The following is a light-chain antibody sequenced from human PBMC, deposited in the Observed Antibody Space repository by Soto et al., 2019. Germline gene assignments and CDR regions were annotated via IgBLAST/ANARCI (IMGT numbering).Light chain of an antibody. J-gene: IGKJ1*01. V-gene: IGKV3-15*01. Sequence: EIVMTQSPATLSVSPGERATLSCRASQSVSSNLAWYQQKPGQAPRLLIYGASTRATGIPARFSGSGSVTEFTLTISSLQSEDFAVYYCHQYNNWPQTFGQGNKVEIK. CDR1: QSVSSN. CDR2: GAS. CDR3: HQYNNWPQT.